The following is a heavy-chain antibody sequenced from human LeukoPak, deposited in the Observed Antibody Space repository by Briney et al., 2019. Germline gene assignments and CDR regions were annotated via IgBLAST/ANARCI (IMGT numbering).Heavy chain of an antibody. CDR3: ARGEWELCDY. J-gene: IGHJ4*02. D-gene: IGHD1-26*01. Sequence: SETLSLTCTVSGGSISSYYWSWIRQPPGKGLEWFGYIYYSGSTNYNPSLKSRVTISVDTSKNQFSLKLSSVTAADTAVYYCARGEWELCDYWGQGTLVTVSS. CDR1: GGSISSYY. CDR2: IYYSGST. V-gene: IGHV4-59*01.